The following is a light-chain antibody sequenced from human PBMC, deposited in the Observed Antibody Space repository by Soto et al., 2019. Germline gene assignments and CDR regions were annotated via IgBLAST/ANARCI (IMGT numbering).Light chain of an antibody. Sequence: DIVLTQSPGTLSLSPGERATLSCRASQSVSSNLAWYQQKPGQAPRLLIYAASTRATGFPARFSGSGSGTEFTLTISSLQSEDFAVYYCQHYNNWSTFGQGTKVDIK. J-gene: IGKJ1*01. V-gene: IGKV3-15*01. CDR3: QHYNNWST. CDR2: AAS. CDR1: QSVSSN.